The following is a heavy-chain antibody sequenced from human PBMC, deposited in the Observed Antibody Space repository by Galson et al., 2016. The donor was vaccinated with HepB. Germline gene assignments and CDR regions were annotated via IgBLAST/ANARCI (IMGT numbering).Heavy chain of an antibody. CDR3: ARLGTDLAPAPGDF. V-gene: IGHV1-18*01. D-gene: IGHD2-2*01. CDR2: ISAYNGNT. J-gene: IGHJ4*02. CDR1: GYIFSDYA. Sequence: SVKVSCKASGYIFSDYAITWVRQAPGQGLEWIGWISAYNGNTNYAQRLQGRVTMTTDTSASTAYMELKSLRSDDTAVFYCARLGTDLAPAPGDFWGQGTLVTVSS.